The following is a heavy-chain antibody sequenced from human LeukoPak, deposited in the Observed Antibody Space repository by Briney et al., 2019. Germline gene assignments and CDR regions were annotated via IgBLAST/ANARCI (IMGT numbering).Heavy chain of an antibody. V-gene: IGHV3-7*01. D-gene: IGHD3-10*01. Sequence: GGSLRLSCAASGFTFNYYWLTWVRQAPGKGLEWVANIQQDGSEKYYVDSVKGRFIISRDYAKNSLYLQMNSLRAEDTAVYYCARVRKLRTRGVMDPLDYWGQGTLVTVSS. J-gene: IGHJ4*02. CDR1: GFTFNYYW. CDR3: ARVRKLRTRGVMDPLDY. CDR2: IQQDGSEK.